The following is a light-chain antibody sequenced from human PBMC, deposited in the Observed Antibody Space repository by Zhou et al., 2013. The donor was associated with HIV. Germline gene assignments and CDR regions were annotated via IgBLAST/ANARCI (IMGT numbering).Light chain of an antibody. CDR1: QSVSSSY. Sequence: EIVLTQPPGTLSLSPGERATLSCRASQSVSSSYLAWYQQKPGQAPRLLIYGASSRATGIPDRFSGSGSGTDFTLTISRLEPEDFAVYYCQQYGSSRTFGQGTKVE. CDR3: QQYGSSRT. J-gene: IGKJ1*01. V-gene: IGKV3-20*01. CDR2: GAS.